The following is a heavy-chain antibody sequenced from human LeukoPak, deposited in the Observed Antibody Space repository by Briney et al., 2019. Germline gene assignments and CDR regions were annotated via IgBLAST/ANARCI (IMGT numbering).Heavy chain of an antibody. V-gene: IGHV1-2*02. Sequence: ASVKVSCKASGYTFTGYYMHWVRQAPGQGLEWMGWINPNSGGTNYAQKFQGRVTMTRDTSISTAYMELSRLRSDDTAVYYCVRVVYSYIVAAAFDIWGQGTMVTVSS. CDR3: VRVVYSYIVAAAFDI. D-gene: IGHD6-13*01. CDR1: GYTFTGYY. CDR2: INPNSGGT. J-gene: IGHJ3*02.